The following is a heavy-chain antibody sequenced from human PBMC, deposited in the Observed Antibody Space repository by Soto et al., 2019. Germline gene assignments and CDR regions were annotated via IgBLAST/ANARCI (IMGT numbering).Heavy chain of an antibody. V-gene: IGHV4-31*03. CDR2: FYYSGST. Sequence: QVQLQESGPGLVKPSQTLSLTCTVSGGPISTGGYYWNWIRQHPGKGLEWIGYFYYSGSTYYNPSLNIRFTISGNTSKNQFSLKLSSVTAADTAVYYCASSVFPWGQGTLVTVSS. D-gene: IGHD6-19*01. J-gene: IGHJ5*02. CDR3: ASSVFP. CDR1: GGPISTGGYY.